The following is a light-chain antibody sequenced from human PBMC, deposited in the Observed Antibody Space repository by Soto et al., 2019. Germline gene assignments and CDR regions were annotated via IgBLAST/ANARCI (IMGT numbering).Light chain of an antibody. Sequence: EIVLTQSPGTLSLSPGERATVSCGASQTVRGEYLAWYQQKRGQPPRLLIYGAFNRAGGIPDRFSGSGSGTDFTLTISRLEPEDFAVYYCQQYSASPRTFGQGTKVDIK. CDR2: GAF. J-gene: IGKJ1*01. V-gene: IGKV3-20*01. CDR1: QTVRGEY. CDR3: QQYSASPRT.